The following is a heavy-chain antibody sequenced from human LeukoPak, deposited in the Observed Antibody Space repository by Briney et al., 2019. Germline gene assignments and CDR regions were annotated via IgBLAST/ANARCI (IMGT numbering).Heavy chain of an antibody. CDR2: IHYSGSS. CDR3: ARGRRTAVVTDFDY. CDR1: DGSISSYY. J-gene: IGHJ4*02. D-gene: IGHD2-21*02. Sequence: SETLSLTCTVSDGSISSYYWTWIRQPPGKGLEWIGYIHYSGSSRSHPSLNSRVTMSVDTSKSQFSLKLTSVTAADTAVYYCARGRRTAVVTDFDYWGQGTLVTVSS. V-gene: IGHV4-59*01.